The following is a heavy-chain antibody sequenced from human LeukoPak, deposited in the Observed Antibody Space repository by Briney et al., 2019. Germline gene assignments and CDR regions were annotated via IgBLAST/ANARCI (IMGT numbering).Heavy chain of an antibody. Sequence: PSETLSLTCTVSSASITSSPYFWGWIRQPPGKGLEWIGSIYYSGSTYYNPSLKSRVTISVDTSKNQFSLKLSSVTAADTAVYYCARDDYGGIESYYWGQGTLVTVSS. CDR3: ARDDYGGIESYY. V-gene: IGHV4-39*07. CDR1: SASITSSPYF. CDR2: IYYSGST. D-gene: IGHD4/OR15-4a*01. J-gene: IGHJ4*02.